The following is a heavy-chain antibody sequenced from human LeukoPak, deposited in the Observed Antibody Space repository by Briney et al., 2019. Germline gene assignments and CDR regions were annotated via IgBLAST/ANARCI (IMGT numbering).Heavy chain of an antibody. CDR3: ARGHRIITGNSYYFDY. D-gene: IGHD1-20*01. CDR1: GFIFRTYW. V-gene: IGHV3-7*01. Sequence: GGSLRLSCAASGFIFRTYWMTWVRQAPGKGLEWVASIQQDGSEKDYVDSVKGRFIISRDNADNSLYLQMNSLRAEDTAVYYCARGHRIITGNSYYFDYWGQGTLVTVSS. CDR2: IQQDGSEK. J-gene: IGHJ4*02.